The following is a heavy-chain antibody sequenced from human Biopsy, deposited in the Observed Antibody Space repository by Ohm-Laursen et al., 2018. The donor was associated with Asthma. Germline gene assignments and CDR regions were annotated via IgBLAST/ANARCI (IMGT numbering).Heavy chain of an antibody. V-gene: IGHV3-7*01. CDR2: IKHDGSEK. D-gene: IGHD3-3*01. CDR3: ARTFHFWSPYHAEHYQL. J-gene: IGHJ1*01. CDR1: GFTFGDYC. Sequence: GSLRLSCAAPGFTFGDYCMSWVRRVPGQGLEWVANIKHDGSEKNHVDSLKGRFTISRDNAKNLLFLQMNSLRAEDTAVYYCARTFHFWSPYHAEHYQLWGQGTLVTVSS.